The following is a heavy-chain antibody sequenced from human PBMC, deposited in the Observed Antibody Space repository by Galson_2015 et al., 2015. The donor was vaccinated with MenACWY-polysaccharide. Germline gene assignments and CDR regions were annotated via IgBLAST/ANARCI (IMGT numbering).Heavy chain of an antibody. J-gene: IGHJ4*02. D-gene: IGHD2-8*02. Sequence: ETLSLTCTVSGGSISIYYWGWIRQSPGQGLEWIGYMHTSGKSNYNPSLKSRLTISLDTSENQFSLRVSSVTAADTAVYYCARGVNQRSLLGFWGQGTLVSVSS. CDR2: MHTSGKS. CDR3: ARGVNQRSLLGF. V-gene: IGHV4-59*01. CDR1: GGSISIYY.